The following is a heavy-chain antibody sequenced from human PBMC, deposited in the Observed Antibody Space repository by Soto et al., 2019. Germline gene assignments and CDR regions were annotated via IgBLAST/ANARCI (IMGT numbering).Heavy chain of an antibody. CDR1: GFTFSSYA. CDR2: ISYDGSNK. CDR3: ARDYGLTVTSNYYYYYGMDV. D-gene: IGHD4-17*01. J-gene: IGHJ6*02. V-gene: IGHV3-30-3*01. Sequence: HPGGSLRLSCAASGFTFSSYAMHWVRQAPGKGLEWVAVISYDGSNKYYADSVKGRFTISGDNSKNTLYLQMNSLRAEDTAVYYCARDYGLTVTSNYYYYYGMDVWGQGTTVTVSS.